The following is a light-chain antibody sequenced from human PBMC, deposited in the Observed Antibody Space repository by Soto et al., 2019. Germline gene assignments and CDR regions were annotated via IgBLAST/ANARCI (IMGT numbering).Light chain of an antibody. Sequence: EIVLTQSPVTLSLSPGERATVSCRASQSVSSSYLAWYQQKPGQAPRLLIYGASSRATGIPDRFSGSGSGTDFTLTISRLEPEDFAVYYCQQYGSSHTFGQGTRLEIK. CDR3: QQYGSSHT. V-gene: IGKV3-20*01. CDR2: GAS. J-gene: IGKJ5*01. CDR1: QSVSSSY.